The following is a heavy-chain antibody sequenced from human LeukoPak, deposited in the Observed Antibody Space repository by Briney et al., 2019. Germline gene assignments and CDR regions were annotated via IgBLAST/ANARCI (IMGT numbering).Heavy chain of an antibody. CDR3: AKGAYDSGGYPPVTPDH. V-gene: IGHV3-23*01. CDR2: ISGSGGTT. CDR1: GFTFSSYA. D-gene: IGHD3-10*01. J-gene: IGHJ4*02. Sequence: GGSLRLSCAASGFTFSSYAMSWVLQAPGKGLEWVSAISGSGGTTYYADSLKGRFSISRDNSKSTLFLQMNSLRVEDTAVYYCAKGAYDSGGYPPVTPDHWGQGTLVTVSS.